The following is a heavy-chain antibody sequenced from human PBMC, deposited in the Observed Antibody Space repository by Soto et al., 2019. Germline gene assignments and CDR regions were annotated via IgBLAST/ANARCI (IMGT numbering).Heavy chain of an antibody. D-gene: IGHD1-26*01. CDR2: ISYDGSNK. Sequence: GSLRLSCVASGFTFSSYGMHWVRQAPGKGLEWVAVISYDGSNKYYADSVKGRFTISRDNSKNTLYLQMNSLRAEDTAVYYCAKDVVVGTTTGLGDYYYYYGMDVWGQGTTVTVSS. V-gene: IGHV3-30*18. J-gene: IGHJ6*02. CDR1: GFTFSSYG. CDR3: AKDVVVGTTTGLGDYYYYYGMDV.